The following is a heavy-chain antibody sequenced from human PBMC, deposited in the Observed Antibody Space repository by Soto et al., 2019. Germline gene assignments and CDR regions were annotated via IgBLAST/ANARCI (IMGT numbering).Heavy chain of an antibody. J-gene: IGHJ4*02. V-gene: IGHV1-46*01. D-gene: IGHD2-15*01. CDR1: GYTFTSYY. CDR3: AREVVVVAATCDY. Sequence: QVQLVQSGAELKKPGASVKVSCKASGYTFTSYYMHWVRQAPGQGLEWMGIINPSGGSTRYAQQFQGRVTMTGDAHTSTVYIELSSLRSEDTAVYYCAREVVVVAATCDYWGQGTLVTGSS. CDR2: INPSGGST.